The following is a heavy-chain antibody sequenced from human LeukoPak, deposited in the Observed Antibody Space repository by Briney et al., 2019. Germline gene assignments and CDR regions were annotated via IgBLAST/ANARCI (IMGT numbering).Heavy chain of an antibody. D-gene: IGHD5-18*01. Sequence: GGALRLSCADSGFTFSAYGMNWVPQAPGEGLEGVSYISSSSSVIFYADSVEGRFTISRDNARSSLYLQMTSLRAEDTGTYYCARDGLWSHYYQHGMDVWGQGTAVTVSS. CDR2: ISSSSSVI. J-gene: IGHJ6*02. CDR3: ARDGLWSHYYQHGMDV. CDR1: GFTFSAYG. V-gene: IGHV3-48*03.